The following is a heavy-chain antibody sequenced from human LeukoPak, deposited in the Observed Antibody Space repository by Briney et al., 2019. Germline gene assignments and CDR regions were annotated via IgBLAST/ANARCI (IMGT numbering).Heavy chain of an antibody. CDR2: ISYDGSNK. Sequence: GGSLRLSCAASGFTFSSYAMHWVRQAPGKGLEWVAVISYDGSNKYYADSVKGRFTISRDNAKNTLYLQMNSLRAEDTAVYYCARRLRWSFDYYMDVWGKGTTVTVSS. CDR1: GFTFSSYA. D-gene: IGHD4-23*01. V-gene: IGHV3-30*04. CDR3: ARRLRWSFDYYMDV. J-gene: IGHJ6*03.